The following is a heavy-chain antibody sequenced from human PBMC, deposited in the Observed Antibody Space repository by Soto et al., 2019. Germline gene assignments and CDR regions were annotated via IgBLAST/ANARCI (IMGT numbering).Heavy chain of an antibody. J-gene: IGHJ2*01. CDR1: GGSISSYF. CDR3: ANFHWYFDL. CDR2: IYYTGST. Sequence: PSETLSLTCTVSGGSISSYFWSWIRQPPGKGLEWIGYIYYTGSTNYNPSLKSRVTISVDTSKNQFSLQLSSVTAADTAVYYCANFHWYFDLWGRGTLVT. V-gene: IGHV4-59*01.